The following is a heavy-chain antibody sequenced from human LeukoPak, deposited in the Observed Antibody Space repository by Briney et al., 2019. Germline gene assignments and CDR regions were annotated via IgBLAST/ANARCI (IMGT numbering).Heavy chain of an antibody. CDR1: GFTFSSYA. J-gene: IGHJ4*02. V-gene: IGHV3-23*01. D-gene: IGHD6-19*01. CDR3: ARDKRGSGWYEWSYFDY. CDR2: ISGSGGST. Sequence: PGGSLRLSCAASGFTFSSYAMSWVRQAPGKGLEWVSTISGSGGSTYYADSVKGRFTISRDNSKNTLYLQMNSLRAEDTAVYYCARDKRGSGWYEWSYFDYWGQGTLVTVSS.